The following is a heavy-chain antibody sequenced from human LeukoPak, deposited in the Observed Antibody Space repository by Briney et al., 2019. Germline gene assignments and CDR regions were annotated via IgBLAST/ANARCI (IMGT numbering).Heavy chain of an antibody. CDR3: ARFSWGSSGFDFDY. V-gene: IGHV1-8*01. J-gene: IGHJ4*02. CDR2: MNPNSGKT. CDR1: GYTFTSYD. Sequence: ALVKVFCKASGYTFTSYDINWVRQATGQGLEWMGWMNPNSGKTGYAQKSQGRVTMTRNTSISTAYMELSSLRSEDTAVYYCARFSWGSSGFDFDYWGQGTLVTVSS. D-gene: IGHD6-19*01.